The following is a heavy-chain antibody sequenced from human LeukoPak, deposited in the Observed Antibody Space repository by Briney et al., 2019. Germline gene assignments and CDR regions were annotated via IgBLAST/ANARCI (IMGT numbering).Heavy chain of an antibody. CDR3: ARVEQRITIFGVADG. D-gene: IGHD3-3*01. J-gene: IGHJ4*02. V-gene: IGHV1-69*13. CDR1: GYTFTSYG. Sequence: SVKVSCKASGYTFTSYGISWVRQAPGQGLEWMGGIIPIFGTANYAQKFQGRVTITAGESTSTAYMELSSLRSEDTAVYYCARVEQRITIFGVADGWGQGTLVTVSS. CDR2: IIPIFGTA.